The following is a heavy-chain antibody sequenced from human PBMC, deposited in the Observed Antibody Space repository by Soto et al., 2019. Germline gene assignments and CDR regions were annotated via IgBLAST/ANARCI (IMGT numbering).Heavy chain of an antibody. J-gene: IGHJ4*02. D-gene: IGHD4-17*01. CDR1: GGSFSGYY. V-gene: IGHV4-34*01. CDR2: INHSGST. Sequence: SETLSLTCAVYGGSFSGYYWSWIRQPPGKGLEWIGEINHSGSTNYNPSLKSRVTLSVDTSKNQFSLKLSSVTAADTAVYYCARRDYGDSDWGQGTLVTVSS. CDR3: ARRDYGDSD.